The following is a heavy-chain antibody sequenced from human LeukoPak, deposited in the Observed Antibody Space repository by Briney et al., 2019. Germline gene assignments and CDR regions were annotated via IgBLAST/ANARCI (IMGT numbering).Heavy chain of an antibody. V-gene: IGHV3-30*03. Sequence: PGRSLRLSCAPSGFTFSRHGMHWVRQAPGKGLEWVAIISNDGSRKYYAHSVKGRFTISRDNAKNSLYLQMNSLRAEDTAVYYCARGLYYYVFWGQGNLVTVSS. J-gene: IGHJ4*02. CDR1: GFTFSRHG. CDR3: ARGLYYYVF. CDR2: ISNDGSRK. D-gene: IGHD3-10*02.